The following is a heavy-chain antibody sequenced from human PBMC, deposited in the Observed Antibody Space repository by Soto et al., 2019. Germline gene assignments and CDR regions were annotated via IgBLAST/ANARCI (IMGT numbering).Heavy chain of an antibody. D-gene: IGHD6-19*01. Sequence: PGESLKISCQASGYSFTTYYIGWVRQMPGKGLEWMGVIYPGESDTRYSPSFQGRFTISRDNSKNTLYLQMNSLRAEDTAVYYCATIGYSSGWYYFDYWGQGTLVTVSS. CDR1: GYSFTTYY. CDR3: ATIGYSSGWYYFDY. V-gene: IGHV5-51*01. CDR2: IYPGESDT. J-gene: IGHJ4*02.